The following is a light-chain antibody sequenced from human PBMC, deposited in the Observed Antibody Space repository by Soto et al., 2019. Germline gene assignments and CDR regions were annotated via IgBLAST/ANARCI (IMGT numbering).Light chain of an antibody. CDR3: QSYDSSLSGVV. Sequence: QSVLTQPASVSGSPGQSITISCTGTSSDVGTYKYVSWYQQLPGKAPKLMIYEVSNRPSGVPDRFSGSKSGTSASLAITGLQAEDEADYYCQSYDSSLSGVVFGGGTQLTVL. CDR2: EVS. V-gene: IGLV2-14*01. J-gene: IGLJ2*01. CDR1: SSDVGTYKY.